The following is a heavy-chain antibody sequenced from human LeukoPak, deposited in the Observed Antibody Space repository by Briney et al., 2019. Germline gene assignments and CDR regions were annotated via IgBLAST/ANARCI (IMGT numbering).Heavy chain of an antibody. Sequence: SETLSLTCAVYGGSFSGYYWSWIRQPPGKGLEWIGEINHSGSTNYNPSLKSRVTISVDTSKNQFSLKLSSVTAADTAVYYCAREDNSGSPGSVDYWGQGTLSPSPQ. CDR2: INHSGST. D-gene: IGHD1-26*01. CDR3: AREDNSGSPGSVDY. J-gene: IGHJ4*02. CDR1: GGSFSGYY. V-gene: IGHV4-34*01.